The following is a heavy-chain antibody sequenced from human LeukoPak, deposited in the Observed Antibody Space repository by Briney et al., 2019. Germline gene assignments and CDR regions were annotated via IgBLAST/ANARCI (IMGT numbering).Heavy chain of an antibody. Sequence: ASVKVSCKASGYTFTRYGISWVRQAPGQGLEWMGWISAYNGNANYAQKLQGRLTMTTDTSTSTAYTELRSLRSDDTAVYYCARVVEDLFPYYFDYWGQGTLVTVSS. D-gene: IGHD3-10*01. V-gene: IGHV1-18*01. CDR1: GYTFTRYG. CDR2: ISAYNGNA. J-gene: IGHJ4*02. CDR3: ARVVEDLFPYYFDY.